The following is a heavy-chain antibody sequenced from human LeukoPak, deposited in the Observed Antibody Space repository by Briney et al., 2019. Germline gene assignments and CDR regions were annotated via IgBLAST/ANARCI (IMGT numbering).Heavy chain of an antibody. Sequence: ASVKVSCKVSGYTFTDYYMHWVQQAPGKGLEWMGLVDPEDGETIYAEKFQGRVTITADTSTDTAYMELSSLRSEDTAVYDCATGLVSRWLQLDYSGQGTLVTVSS. CDR3: ATGLVSRWLQLDY. J-gene: IGHJ4*02. V-gene: IGHV1-69-2*01. D-gene: IGHD5-24*01. CDR2: VDPEDGET. CDR1: GYTFTDYY.